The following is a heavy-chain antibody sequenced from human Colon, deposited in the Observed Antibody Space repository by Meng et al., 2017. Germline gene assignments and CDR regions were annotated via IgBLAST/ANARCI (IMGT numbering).Heavy chain of an antibody. J-gene: IGHJ4*02. V-gene: IGHV4-31*03. CDR2: IYYGGSA. Sequence: QVQLQESGPGLVPPSQTLSLLCSVSGDSITRGGYHWSWFRQRRGRGLEWVGHIYYGGSAFYNPALRSRLTMSTDRSANQFSLRVTSVTAADTATYFCARGLKGSLEFWGQGALVTVSS. CDR1: GDSITRGGYH. CDR3: ARGLKGSLEF. D-gene: IGHD3-10*01.